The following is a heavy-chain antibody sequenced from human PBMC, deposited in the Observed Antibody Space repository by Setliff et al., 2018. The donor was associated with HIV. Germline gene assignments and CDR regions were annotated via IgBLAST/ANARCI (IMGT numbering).Heavy chain of an antibody. Sequence: PSETLSLTCAVYGESFSVYYWSWIRQPPRMGLEWIGEINHSGSTNCHPSLTSRVTISVDTSTNQFSLNLSSVTAAATAVYYCARGRYYGDYGYWGQGTLVTASS. CDR3: ARGRYYGDYGY. D-gene: IGHD4-17*01. J-gene: IGHJ4*02. V-gene: IGHV4-34*01. CDR1: GESFSVYY. CDR2: INHSGST.